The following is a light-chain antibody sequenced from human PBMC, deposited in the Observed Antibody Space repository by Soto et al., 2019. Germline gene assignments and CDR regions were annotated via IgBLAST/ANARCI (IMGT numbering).Light chain of an antibody. CDR2: EVT. CDR1: SGDVGGYNY. Sequence: QSVLTQPASVSGSPGQSITISCSGTSGDVGGYNYVSWYQHHPGKAPKLMIYEVTNRPSGLSNRFSGSKSGSTASLTISGLQAEDEADYYCSSYTSSNTLGFGTGTKVTVL. V-gene: IGLV2-14*01. J-gene: IGLJ1*01. CDR3: SSYTSSNTLG.